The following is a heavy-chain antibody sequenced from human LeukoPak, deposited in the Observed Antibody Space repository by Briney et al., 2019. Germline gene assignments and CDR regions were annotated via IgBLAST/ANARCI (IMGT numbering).Heavy chain of an antibody. Sequence: ASVKVSCKASGYTFTGYYMHWVRQAPGQGLEWMGWINPSSGGTDYAQKFQGRVTMTRDTSISTVYMELTRLRSDDTAVYYCARDPRIAATGDDNWFDPWGQGTLVTVSS. CDR1: GYTFTGYY. J-gene: IGHJ5*02. CDR3: ARDPRIAATGDDNWFDP. CDR2: INPSSGGT. V-gene: IGHV1-2*02. D-gene: IGHD6-13*01.